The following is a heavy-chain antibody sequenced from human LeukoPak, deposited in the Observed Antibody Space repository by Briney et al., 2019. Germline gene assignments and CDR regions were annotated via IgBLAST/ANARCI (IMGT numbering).Heavy chain of an antibody. CDR1: GFTFSNYA. CDR2: ISGNGVNT. CDR3: AKKSPYGGRDY. Sequence: PGGSLRLSCAASGFTFSNYAMSGVRQAPGKGLEWVSAISGNGVNTYYADSVKGRFTISRDNSKNTLYLQVNSLTFEDTAVYYCAKKSPYGGRDYWGQGTLVTVSS. D-gene: IGHD4-23*01. J-gene: IGHJ4*02. V-gene: IGHV3-23*01.